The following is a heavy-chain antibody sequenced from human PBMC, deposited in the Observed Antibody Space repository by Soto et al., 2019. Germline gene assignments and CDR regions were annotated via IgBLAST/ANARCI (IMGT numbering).Heavy chain of an antibody. V-gene: IGHV4-34*01. CDR2: VHPSGST. CDR3: ARVKPSVYRFGPRNFFYYGLDV. CDR1: SASLGDHY. Sequence: SETLSLTCAVVSASLGDHYWAWIRQSPDKGLEWIGEVHPSGSTDYNPSLKSRLTLSLDTSKNLFSLKVASVTAADTAVYFCARVKPSVYRFGPRNFFYYGLDVWGPGTTVTVSS. J-gene: IGHJ6*02. D-gene: IGHD5-18*01.